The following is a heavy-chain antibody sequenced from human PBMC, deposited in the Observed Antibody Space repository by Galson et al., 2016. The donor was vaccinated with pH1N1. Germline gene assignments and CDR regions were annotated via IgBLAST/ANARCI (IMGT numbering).Heavy chain of an antibody. CDR1: GFSFSSYW. CDR3: ARARLFTTGDPTGYFDY. D-gene: IGHD1-1*01. V-gene: IGHV3-74*01. CDR2: INSDGSST. J-gene: IGHJ4*02. Sequence: SLRLSCAAFGFSFSSYWMHWVRQVPGKGLVWVSRINSDGSSTSYADSVKGRFTISRDNAKNTLYLQMDSLRAEDTAVYFCARARLFTTGDPTGYFDYWGQGTLVTASS.